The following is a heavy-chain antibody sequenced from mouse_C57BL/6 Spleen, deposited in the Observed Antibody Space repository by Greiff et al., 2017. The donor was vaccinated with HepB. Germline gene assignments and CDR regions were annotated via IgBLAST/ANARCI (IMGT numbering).Heavy chain of an antibody. CDR3: ARGGTGYFDY. CDR1: GYSITSGYD. Sequence: ESGPGMVKPSQSLSLTCTVTGYSITSGYDWHWIRHFPGNKLEWMGYISYSGSTNYNPSLKSRISITHDTSKNHFFLKLNSVTTEDTAPYYCARGGTGYFDYWGQGTTLTVSS. J-gene: IGHJ2*01. D-gene: IGHD4-1*01. V-gene: IGHV3-1*01. CDR2: ISYSGST.